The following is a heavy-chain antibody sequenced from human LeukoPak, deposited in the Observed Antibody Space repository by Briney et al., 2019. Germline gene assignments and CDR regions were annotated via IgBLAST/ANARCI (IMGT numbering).Heavy chain of an antibody. CDR2: FYPEDGET. Sequence: ASVKVSCKVSGYTLTELSMHWVRQAPGKGLEWMGGFYPEDGETIYAQKFQGRVTMTEDTSTDTAYMELSSLRSEDTAVYYCATGGVLWFGESPNYFDYWGQGTLVTVSS. J-gene: IGHJ4*02. D-gene: IGHD3-10*01. CDR1: GYTLTELS. CDR3: ATGGVLWFGESPNYFDY. V-gene: IGHV1-24*01.